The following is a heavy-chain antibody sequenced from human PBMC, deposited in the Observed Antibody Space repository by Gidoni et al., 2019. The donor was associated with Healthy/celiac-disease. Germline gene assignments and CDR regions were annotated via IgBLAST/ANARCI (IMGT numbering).Heavy chain of an antibody. CDR2: IYTSGST. CDR3: ARERDTIFDSNWFDP. D-gene: IGHD3-3*01. J-gene: IGHJ5*02. CDR1: GGSLSSYY. Sequence: QVQLQESGPGLVKPSETLSLTCTVPGGSLSSYYWSWIRQPAGKGLEWIGRIYTSGSTNYNPSLKSRVTMSVDTSKNQFSLKLSSVTAADTAVYYCARERDTIFDSNWFDPWGQGTLVTVSS. V-gene: IGHV4-4*07.